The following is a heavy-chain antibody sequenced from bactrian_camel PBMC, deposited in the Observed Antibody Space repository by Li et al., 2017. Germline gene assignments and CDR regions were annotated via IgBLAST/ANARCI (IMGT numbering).Heavy chain of an antibody. CDR3: VRAIRYYCGLGRYLEV. D-gene: IGHD4*01. CDR2: IWPYENVT. Sequence: QVQLVESGGGSVEVGGSLTLSCTIFRGTYTSICMGWFRQPPGDERDGVAAIWPYENVTFYSDSVKGRFTISRDSAMNTMYLQLNSLKTEDMALYYCVRAIRYYCGLGRYLEVWGQGTQVTVS. V-gene: IGHV3S54*01. J-gene: IGHJ2*01. CDR1: RGTYTSIC.